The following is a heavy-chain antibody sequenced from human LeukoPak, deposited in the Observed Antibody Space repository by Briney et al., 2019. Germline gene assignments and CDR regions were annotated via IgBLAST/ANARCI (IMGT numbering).Heavy chain of an antibody. CDR3: AREIFNGFDI. CDR2: ISYDGSNK. V-gene: IGHV3-30-3*01. J-gene: IGHJ3*02. Sequence: GSPRLSCAGSGFTFRSYAMHWVRQAPGKGVEWVAVISYDGSNKDYADSVKGRFTISRDNSKNTLFLQMNSLRAEDTAVYYCAREIFNGFDIWGQGTMVTVSS. CDR1: GFTFRSYA.